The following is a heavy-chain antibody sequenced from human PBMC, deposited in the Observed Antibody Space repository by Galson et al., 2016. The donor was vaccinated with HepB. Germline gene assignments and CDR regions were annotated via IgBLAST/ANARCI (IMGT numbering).Heavy chain of an antibody. J-gene: IGHJ5*02. CDR1: GFTFSSYG. D-gene: IGHD6-19*01. CDR3: ARIRRSDWYLHAALGWFDP. Sequence: SLRLSCAASGFTFSSYGMHWVRQAPGKGLEWVAVMWYDGSHKDYADSVKGRFTISRDNSKNTLYLQMNSLRAEDTAVYYCARIRRSDWYLHAALGWFDPWGQGTLVTVSS. CDR2: MWYDGSHK. V-gene: IGHV3-33*01.